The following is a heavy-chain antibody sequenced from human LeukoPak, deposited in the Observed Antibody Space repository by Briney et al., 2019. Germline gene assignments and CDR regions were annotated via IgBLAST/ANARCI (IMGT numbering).Heavy chain of an antibody. CDR2: INHSGST. D-gene: IGHD3-16*02. CDR3: ARGRYVWGSYRAYFDY. Sequence: SETLSLTCAVCGGSFSGYYWSWVRQPPGKGLEWIGEINHSGSTNYNPSLKSRVTISVDTSKNQFSLKLSSVTAADTAVYYCARGRYVWGSYRAYFDYWGQGTLVTVSS. J-gene: IGHJ4*02. CDR1: GGSFSGYY. V-gene: IGHV4-34*01.